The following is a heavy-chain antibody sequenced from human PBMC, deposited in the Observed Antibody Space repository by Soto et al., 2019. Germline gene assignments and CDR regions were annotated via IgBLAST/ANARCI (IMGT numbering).Heavy chain of an antibody. D-gene: IGHD2-8*01. J-gene: IGHJ3*02. Sequence: EVQLLESGGGLVQPGGSLRLSCAASGFTFSSYDMSWVRQAPGKGLEWVSAISGSGGSAYYADSVKGRFTISRDNSKNTLYVQMNSLRAEDTAIYYCAKEDDDWTNGYFDIWGQGTMVTVSS. CDR1: GFTFSSYD. CDR2: ISGSGGSA. V-gene: IGHV3-23*01. CDR3: AKEDDDWTNGYFDI.